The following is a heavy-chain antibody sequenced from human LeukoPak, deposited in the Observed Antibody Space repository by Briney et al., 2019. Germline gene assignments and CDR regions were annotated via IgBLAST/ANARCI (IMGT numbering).Heavy chain of an antibody. J-gene: IGHJ3*02. CDR3: AKHPTPTVNMGDAFDI. D-gene: IGHD4-17*01. V-gene: IGHV3-66*04. Sequence: GESLRLSCAASGFTVSSTYMSWVRQAPGKGLEWVSIIYSDGTTYYADSVKGRFTISRDNAKNTLYLQMNSLRAEDTAVYYCAKHPTPTVNMGDAFDIWGQGTLVTVSS. CDR2: IYSDGTT. CDR1: GFTVSSTY.